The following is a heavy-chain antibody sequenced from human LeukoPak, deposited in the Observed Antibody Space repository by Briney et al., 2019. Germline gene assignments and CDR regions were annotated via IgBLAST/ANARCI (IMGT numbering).Heavy chain of an antibody. Sequence: SETLSLTCTVSGYSISSGYYWGWIRQPPGKGLEWIGSIHHSGSTNYNPSLKSRVTISLDTSKNQFSLKLSSVTAADTAVYYCARSGADYIWGSYRFGSWFDPWGQGTLVTVSS. D-gene: IGHD3-16*02. CDR2: IHHSGST. CDR1: GYSISSGYY. CDR3: ARSGADYIWGSYRFGSWFDP. V-gene: IGHV4-38-2*02. J-gene: IGHJ5*02.